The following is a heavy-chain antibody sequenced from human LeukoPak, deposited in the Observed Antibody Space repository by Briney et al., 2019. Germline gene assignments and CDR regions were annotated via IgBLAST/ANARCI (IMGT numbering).Heavy chain of an antibody. J-gene: IGHJ5*02. CDR3: ARVRYASGSQSLRGWYDP. CDR2: INPNSGGT. CDR1: GYSFTGYY. D-gene: IGHD3-10*01. Sequence: ASVKVSCKASGYSFTGYYTHWLRQAPGQGLEWMGSINPNSGGTNYAQKFQGRVTMTRGTSISTAYMELSSLRSDDTAVYYCARVRYASGSQSLRGWYDPWGQGTLVTVSS. V-gene: IGHV1-2*02.